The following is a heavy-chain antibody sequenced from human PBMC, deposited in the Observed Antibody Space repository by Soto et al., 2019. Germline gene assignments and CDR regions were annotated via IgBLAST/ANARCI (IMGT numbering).Heavy chain of an antibody. V-gene: IGHV3-23*01. J-gene: IGHJ4*02. CDR1: RFNFSNFA. CDR2: ISGSGGST. CDR3: AKEVGYDFDD. Sequence: GGSLRLSCEASRFNFSNFAMSWVRQAPGKGLEWVSAISGSGGSTYYADSVKGRFTISRDNSKNTLYLQMISLRAEDTAIYYCAKEVGYDFDDWGQGTLVTVSS. D-gene: IGHD3-16*01.